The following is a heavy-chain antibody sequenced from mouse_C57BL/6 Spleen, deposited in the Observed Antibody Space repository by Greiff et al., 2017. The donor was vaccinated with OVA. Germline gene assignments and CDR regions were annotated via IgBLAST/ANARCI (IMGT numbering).Heavy chain of an antibody. CDR2: ISPGSGNT. CDR1: GYTFTSYW. Sequence: QVKLLQSGAELVKPGASVKLSCKASGYTFTSYWMHWVKQRPGQGLEWIGYISPGSGNTNYNEKFKGRATLTADKSYNTAYLQLSSLTYEDSAVDSSVIRYGGAYWGQGTLVTVSA. V-gene: IGHV1-7*01. J-gene: IGHJ3*01. D-gene: IGHD2-14*01. CDR3: VIRYGGAY.